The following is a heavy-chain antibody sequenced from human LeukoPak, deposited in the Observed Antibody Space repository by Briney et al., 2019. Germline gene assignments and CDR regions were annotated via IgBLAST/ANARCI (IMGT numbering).Heavy chain of an antibody. Sequence: VASVKVSCKASGYTFTDYYMHWVRQAPGQGLEWVGRINPNSGGTNYAQKFQGRVTMTRDTSISTAYMELTRLTSDDTAVYYCAKAKTIVGTFGFDYWGQGTLVTVSS. CDR3: AKAKTIVGTFGFDY. CDR2: INPNSGGT. V-gene: IGHV1-2*06. CDR1: GYTFTDYY. J-gene: IGHJ4*02. D-gene: IGHD2/OR15-2a*01.